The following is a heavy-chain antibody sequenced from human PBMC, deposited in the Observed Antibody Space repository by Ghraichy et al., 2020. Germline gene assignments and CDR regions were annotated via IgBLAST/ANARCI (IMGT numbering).Heavy chain of an antibody. CDR2: INHSGST. V-gene: IGHV4-34*01. Sequence: SETLSLTCAVYGGSFSGYYWSWIRQPPGKGLEWIGEINHSGSTNYNPSLKSRVTISVDTSKNQFSLKLSSVTAADTAVYYCARALELEPSHSRGMDVWGQGTTVTVSS. J-gene: IGHJ6*02. CDR3: ARALELEPSHSRGMDV. CDR1: GGSFSGYY. D-gene: IGHD1-1*01.